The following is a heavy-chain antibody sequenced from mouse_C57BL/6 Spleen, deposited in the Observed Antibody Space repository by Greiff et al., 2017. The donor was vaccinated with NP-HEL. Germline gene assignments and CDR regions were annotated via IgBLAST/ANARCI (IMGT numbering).Heavy chain of an antibody. CDR3: ARGGYYGSSYGYAMDY. CDR2: IWGVGST. D-gene: IGHD1-1*01. V-gene: IGHV2-6*01. CDR1: GFSLTSYG. Sequence: VQLKESGPGLVAPSQSLSITCTVSGFSLTSYGVDWVRQSPGKGLEWLGVIWGVGSTNYNSALKSRLSISKDNSKSQVFLKMTSLQTDDTAMYYCARGGYYGSSYGYAMDYWGQGTSVTVSS. J-gene: IGHJ4*01.